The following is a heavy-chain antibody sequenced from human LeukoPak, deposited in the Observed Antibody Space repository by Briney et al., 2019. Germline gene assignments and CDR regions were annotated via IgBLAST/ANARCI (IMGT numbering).Heavy chain of an antibody. CDR1: GGSISSYY. V-gene: IGHV4-59*01. D-gene: IGHD1-26*01. CDR2: IYYSGST. Sequence: SETLSLTCTVSGGSISSYYWTWMRQPPGKGLEWIGYIYYSGSTNYNPSLKSRVTISVDTSKNQFSLKLTSVTAADTAVYYCARGVNSGYFDYCGQGTLVTVSS. CDR3: ARGVNSGYFDY. J-gene: IGHJ4*02.